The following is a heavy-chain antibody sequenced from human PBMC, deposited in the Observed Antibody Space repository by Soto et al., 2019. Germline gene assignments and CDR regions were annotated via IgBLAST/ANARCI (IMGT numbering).Heavy chain of an antibody. J-gene: IGHJ4*02. CDR2: ISYDGSNK. Sequence: GGALRLSCAASGFTFSSYAMHWVRHAPGKGLEWVAVISYDGSNKYYADSVKGRFTISRDNSKNTLYLQMNSLRAEDTAVYYCARDSSGYYYVGYFDYWGQGTLVTVSS. D-gene: IGHD3-22*01. V-gene: IGHV3-30-3*01. CDR1: GFTFSSYA. CDR3: ARDSSGYYYVGYFDY.